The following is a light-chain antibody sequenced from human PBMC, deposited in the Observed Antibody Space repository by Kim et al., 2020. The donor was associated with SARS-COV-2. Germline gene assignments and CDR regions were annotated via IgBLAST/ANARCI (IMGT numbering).Light chain of an antibody. CDR2: EDN. Sequence: GTPVPLPCTRSSGRIASNYVQWYQQRPGSSPTTVIYEDNQRPSGVPDRFSGSIDSSSNSASLTISGLKTEDEADYYCQSYDSSNQVFGGGTQLTVL. J-gene: IGLJ3*02. CDR1: SGRIASNY. CDR3: QSYDSSNQV. V-gene: IGLV6-57*01.